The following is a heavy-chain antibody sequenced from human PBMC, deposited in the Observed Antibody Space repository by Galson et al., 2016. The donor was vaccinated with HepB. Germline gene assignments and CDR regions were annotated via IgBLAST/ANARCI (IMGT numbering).Heavy chain of an antibody. J-gene: IGHJ4*02. CDR2: TYYRSKWYN. CDR3: ARDWGGIYGSSTSFDY. Sequence: CAISGDSVPTNSAAWNWIRQSPSRGLEWLGRTYYRSKWYNDYAISVKSRIIFEPDTSKNQVSLQLNSVTPEDTAVYYCARDWGGIYGSSTSFDYWGEGTLVIVAS. V-gene: IGHV6-1*01. D-gene: IGHD6-13*01. CDR1: GDSVPTNSAA.